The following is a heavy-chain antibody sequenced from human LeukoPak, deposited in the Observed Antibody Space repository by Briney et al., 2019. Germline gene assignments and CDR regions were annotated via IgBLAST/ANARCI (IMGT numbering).Heavy chain of an antibody. CDR3: ARADTAMAPTGMDV. CDR1: GFTFSSYD. D-gene: IGHD5-18*01. V-gene: IGHV3-13*01. J-gene: IGHJ6*02. Sequence: GGSLRLSCAASGFTFSSYDMHWVRHATGKGLEWVSAIGTAGDTYYPGSVKGRFTISRENAKNSLYLQMNSLRAGDTAVYYCARADTAMAPTGMDVWGQGTTVTVSS. CDR2: IGTAGDT.